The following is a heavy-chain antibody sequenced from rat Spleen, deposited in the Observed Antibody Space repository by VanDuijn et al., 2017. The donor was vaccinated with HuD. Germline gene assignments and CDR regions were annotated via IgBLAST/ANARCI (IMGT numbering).Heavy chain of an antibody. V-gene: IGHV5-29*01. D-gene: IGHD1-8*01. CDR3: TRGDYNNYD. J-gene: IGHJ2*01. Sequence: EVQLVESDGGLVQPGRSLKLSCAASGFTFSDFYMAWVRQAPTKGLEWVATISYDGSSTYYRDSVKGRFTISRDNAKNTGYLQMNNLRSEDTAMYYCTRGDYNNYDWGQGVMVTVSS. CDR2: ISYDGSST. CDR1: GFTFSDFY.